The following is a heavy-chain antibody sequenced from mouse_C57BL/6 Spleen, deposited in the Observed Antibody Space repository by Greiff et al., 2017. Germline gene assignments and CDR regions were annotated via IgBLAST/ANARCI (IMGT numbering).Heavy chain of an antibody. CDR1: GYTFTSYW. CDR3: ARWGRLRPYYFDY. J-gene: IGHJ2*01. CDR2: IDPSDSET. D-gene: IGHD2-4*01. Sequence: QVQLQQPGAELVRPGSSVKLSCKASGYTFTSYWMHWVKQRPIQGLEWIGNIDPSDSETHYNQKFKDKATLTVDKSSSTAYIQLSSLTSEDSAVYYCARWGRLRPYYFDYWGQGTTLTVSS. V-gene: IGHV1-52*01.